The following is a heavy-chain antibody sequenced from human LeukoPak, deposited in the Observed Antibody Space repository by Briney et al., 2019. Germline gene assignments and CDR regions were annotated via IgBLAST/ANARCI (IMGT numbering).Heavy chain of an antibody. D-gene: IGHD7-27*01. Sequence: GGSLRLSCAASGFTFSNYAMRWVRQAPGKGLEWVSGISGSGDSTYYADSVKGRFTISRDNSKNTLYLQMNSLRVEDTAVYYCVRVGTSFDIWGQGTMVTVSS. V-gene: IGHV3-23*01. CDR2: ISGSGDST. CDR3: VRVGTSFDI. J-gene: IGHJ3*02. CDR1: GFTFSNYA.